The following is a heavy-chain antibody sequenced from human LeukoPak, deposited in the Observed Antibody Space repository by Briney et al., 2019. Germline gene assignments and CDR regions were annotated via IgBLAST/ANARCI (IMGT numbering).Heavy chain of an antibody. CDR1: GFTVSSNY. J-gene: IGHJ4*02. CDR3: AKNKDGSGSPLDY. V-gene: IGHV3-23*01. D-gene: IGHD3-10*01. Sequence: PGGSLRLSCAASGFTVSSNYMSWVRQAPGKGLEWVSAISGSGGSTYYADSVRGRFTISRDNSKNTLYLQMNSLRAEDTALYYCAKNKDGSGSPLDYWGQGTLVTVSS. CDR2: ISGSGGST.